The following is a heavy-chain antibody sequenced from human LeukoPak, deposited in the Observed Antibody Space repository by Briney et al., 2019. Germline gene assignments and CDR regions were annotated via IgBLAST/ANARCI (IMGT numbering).Heavy chain of an antibody. Sequence: SETLPLTCTVSGGSISSSSYYWGWIRQPPGKGLEWIGSIYYSGSTYYNPSLKSRVTISVDTSKNQFSLKLSSVTAADTAVYYCARHGGLPYHKKSFDYWGQGTLVTVSS. D-gene: IGHD3-16*01. J-gene: IGHJ4*02. CDR2: IYYSGST. V-gene: IGHV4-39*01. CDR1: GGSISSSSYY. CDR3: ARHGGLPYHKKSFDY.